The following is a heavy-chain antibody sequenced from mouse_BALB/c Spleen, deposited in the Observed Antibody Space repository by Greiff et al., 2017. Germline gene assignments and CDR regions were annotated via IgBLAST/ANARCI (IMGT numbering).Heavy chain of an antibody. D-gene: IGHD2-10*02. V-gene: IGHV1-80*01. CDR2: IYPGDGDT. CDR1: GYAFRSYW. Sequence: QVQLQQSGAELVRPGSSVKISCKASGYAFRSYWMNWVKQRPGQGLEWIGQIYPGDGDTNYNGKFKGKATLTADKSSSTAYMQLSSLTSEDSAVYFCAREYGKSYYYAMDYWGQGTSVTVSS. J-gene: IGHJ4*01. CDR3: AREYGKSYYYAMDY.